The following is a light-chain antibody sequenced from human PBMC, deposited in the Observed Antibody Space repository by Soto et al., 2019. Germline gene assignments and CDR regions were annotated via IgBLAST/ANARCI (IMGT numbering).Light chain of an antibody. V-gene: IGLV2-14*01. CDR3: FSFTTDRTHV. CDR2: EVS. J-gene: IGLJ1*01. CDR1: SSDIGAYNY. Sequence: QSVLTQPASVSGSPGQSITISCTGSSSDIGAYNYVSWFQQYPGKAPKLIISEVSNRPSGVSNRFSGSKSGTAASLTISGLQTEDGADYFCFSFTTDRTHVFGTGTKVTV.